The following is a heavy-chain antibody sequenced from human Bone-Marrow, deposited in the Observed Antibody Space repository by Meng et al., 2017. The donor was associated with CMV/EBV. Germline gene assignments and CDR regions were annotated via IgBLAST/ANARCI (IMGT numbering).Heavy chain of an antibody. J-gene: IGHJ4*02. CDR1: GYTFTSYY. Sequence: ASVKVSCKASGYTFTSYYMHWVRQAPGQGLEWMGIINPSGGSTSYAQKFQGRVTMTRDTSTSTVYMELSNLRSEDTAGYYCAIPTYDFWSGYSSFDYWGQGTLVTVSS. D-gene: IGHD3-3*01. CDR2: INPSGGST. V-gene: IGHV1-46*01. CDR3: AIPTYDFWSGYSSFDY.